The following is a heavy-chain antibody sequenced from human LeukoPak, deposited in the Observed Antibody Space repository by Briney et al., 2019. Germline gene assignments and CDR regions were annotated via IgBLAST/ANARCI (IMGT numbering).Heavy chain of an antibody. V-gene: IGHV1-69*01. CDR2: IIPIFGTA. D-gene: IGHD1-14*01. CDR1: GGTFSSYA. J-gene: IGHJ3*02. CDR3: ARDGTGQDAFDI. Sequence: GASVNVPCKASGGTFSSYAISWVRQAPGQGLEWMGGIIPIFGTANYAQKFQGRVTITADESTSTAYMELSSLRSEDTAVYYCARDGTGQDAFDIWGQGTMVTVSS.